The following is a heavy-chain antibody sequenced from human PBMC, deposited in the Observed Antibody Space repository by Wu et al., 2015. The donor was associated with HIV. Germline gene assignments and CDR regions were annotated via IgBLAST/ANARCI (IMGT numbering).Heavy chain of an antibody. CDR1: GGTFSSYA. CDR3: ARGERIAVGARHAFDI. V-gene: IGHV1-69*12. D-gene: IGHD6-19*01. Sequence: QVQLVQSGAEVKKPGSSVKVSCKASGGTFSSYAISWVRQAPGQGLEWMGGIIPIFGTANYAQKFQGRVTITADESTSTAYMELSSLRSEDTAVYYCARGERIAVGARHAFDIWGQGDNGHRLF. J-gene: IGHJ3*02. CDR2: IIPIFGTA.